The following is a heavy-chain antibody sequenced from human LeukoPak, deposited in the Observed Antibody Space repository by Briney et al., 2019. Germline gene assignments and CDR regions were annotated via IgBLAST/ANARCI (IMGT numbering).Heavy chain of an antibody. J-gene: IGHJ4*02. CDR2: IKQDGSEK. CDR1: GFTFSSYW. CDR3: ARGTYYSSSWYGGNDY. D-gene: IGHD6-13*01. Sequence: PGGSLRLSCAASGFTFSSYWMSWVRQAPGKGLEWVANIKQDGSEKYYVDSVKGRFTISRDNAKNSLYLQMNSLRAEDTAVYYCARGTYYSSSWYGGNDYWGQGTLVTVSS. V-gene: IGHV3-7*01.